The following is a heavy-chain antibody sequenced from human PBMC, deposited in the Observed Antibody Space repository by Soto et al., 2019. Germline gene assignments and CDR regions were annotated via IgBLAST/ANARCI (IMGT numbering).Heavy chain of an antibody. D-gene: IGHD1-1*01. Sequence: GGSLRLSCAASGFTFSSYSMSCVRQAPGKGLEWVSSISSSSSYIYYADSVKGRFTISRDDAKNSLYLQMNSLRAEDTAVSYCARRDIENWHQGHAFGFWAQGTRVTVSS. CDR3: ARRDIENWHQGHAFGF. CDR2: ISSSSSYI. V-gene: IGHV3-21*01. J-gene: IGHJ3*01. CDR1: GFTFSSYS.